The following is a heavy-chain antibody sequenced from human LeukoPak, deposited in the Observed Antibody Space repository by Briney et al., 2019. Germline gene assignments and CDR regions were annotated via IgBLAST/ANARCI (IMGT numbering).Heavy chain of an antibody. CDR2: IYYSGRTDYSGST. J-gene: IGHJ3*02. D-gene: IGHD4-17*01. V-gene: IGHV4-59*08. CDR1: GGSISSHC. Sequence: SQTLSLACTVAGGSISSHCWSCIRQPPGEGLEWIAYIYYSGRTDYSGSTDYNPSLKSRVTISVDTSKKQFSLKLSSVPAGDTAVYYCARQTMTTADAFDIWGQGTMVTVSS. CDR3: ARQTMTTADAFDI.